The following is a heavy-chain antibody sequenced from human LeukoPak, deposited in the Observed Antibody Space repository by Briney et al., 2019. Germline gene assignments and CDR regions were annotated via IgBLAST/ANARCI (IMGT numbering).Heavy chain of an antibody. J-gene: IGHJ4*02. D-gene: IGHD3-3*01. CDR3: ARMPKHITILGVVAITPV. Sequence: SETLSLTCAVHGGSFSGYSWHWIRQSPGKGLEWIGEINRSGTTNYNESLKSRVTMSVDTSKIQFSLRLNSVTAADTAVYYCARMPKHITILGVVAITPVWGQGTLVSVSS. CDR1: GGSFSGYS. V-gene: IGHV4-34*01. CDR2: INRSGTT.